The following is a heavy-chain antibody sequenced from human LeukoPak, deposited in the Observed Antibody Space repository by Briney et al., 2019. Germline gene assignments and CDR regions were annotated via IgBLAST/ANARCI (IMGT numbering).Heavy chain of an antibody. D-gene: IGHD3-16*01. CDR1: GFTFSSYS. Sequence: GGSLRLSCAASGFTFSSYSMNWVSQAPGRGLEWVSSISSSSSYIYYADSVKGRFTISRGNAKNSLYLQMDSLRAEDTAVYYCARGWASEAFDYWGQGTLVTVSS. V-gene: IGHV3-21*01. J-gene: IGHJ4*02. CDR3: ARGWASEAFDY. CDR2: ISSSSSYI.